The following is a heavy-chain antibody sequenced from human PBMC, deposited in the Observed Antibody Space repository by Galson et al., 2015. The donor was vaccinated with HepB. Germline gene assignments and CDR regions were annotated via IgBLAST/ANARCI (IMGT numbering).Heavy chain of an antibody. V-gene: IGHV3-30-3*01. J-gene: IGHJ6*02. CDR1: GFAFSSYA. Sequence: SLRLSCAASGFAFSSYAMHWVRQAPGKGLEWVAVISYDGSNNYYADSVKGRFTISRDNSKNTLYLQMNSLRAEDTAVYYCVVVAASYYYYYGMDVWGQGTTVTVSS. D-gene: IGHD2-15*01. CDR2: ISYDGSNN. CDR3: VVVAASYYYYYGMDV.